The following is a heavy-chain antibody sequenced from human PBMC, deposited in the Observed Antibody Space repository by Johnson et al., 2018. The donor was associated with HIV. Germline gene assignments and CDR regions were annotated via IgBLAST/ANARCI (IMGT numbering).Heavy chain of an antibody. CDR3: ARDLFPLVVPGAIGTGAFDI. V-gene: IGHV3-53*01. Sequence: VQLVESGGGLIQPGGSLRLSCAVSGLSVNRDFMTWVRQAPGKGLDWVSLIHSVDATYYADSVKGRFTISRDNSKNTLYLQMNSLRAEDTAGYHCARDLFPLVVPGAIGTGAFDIWGQGTKVTVSS. D-gene: IGHD2-2*01. J-gene: IGHJ3*02. CDR1: GLSVNRDF. CDR2: IHSVDAT.